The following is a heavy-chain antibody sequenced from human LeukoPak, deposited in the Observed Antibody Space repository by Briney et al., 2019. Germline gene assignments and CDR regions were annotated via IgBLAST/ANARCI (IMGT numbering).Heavy chain of an antibody. V-gene: IGHV3-43*01. CDR3: AKDHYYGSGSYSRWVYFDY. Sequence: GGSLRLSCAASGFTFYDYTMHWVRQAPGEGLEWVSLISWDGGSTYYADSVKGRFTISRDNSKNSLYLQMNSLRTEDTALYFCAKDHYYGSGSYSRWVYFDYWGQGTLVTVSS. CDR1: GFTFYDYT. CDR2: ISWDGGST. D-gene: IGHD3-10*01. J-gene: IGHJ4*02.